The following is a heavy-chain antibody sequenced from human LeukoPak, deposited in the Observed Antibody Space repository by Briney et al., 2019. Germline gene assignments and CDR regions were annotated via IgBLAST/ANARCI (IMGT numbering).Heavy chain of an antibody. CDR1: GGSFSGYY. V-gene: IGHV4-34*01. CDR2: INHSGST. J-gene: IGHJ5*02. D-gene: IGHD3-3*01. CDR3: ARHGDYDFWSGYYIGLSWFDP. Sequence: SETLSLTCAVYGGSFSGYYWSWIRQPPGKGLEWIGEINHSGSTNYNPSLKSRVTISVDTSKNQFSLTLSSVTAADTAVYYCARHGDYDFWSGYYIGLSWFDPWGQGTLVTVSS.